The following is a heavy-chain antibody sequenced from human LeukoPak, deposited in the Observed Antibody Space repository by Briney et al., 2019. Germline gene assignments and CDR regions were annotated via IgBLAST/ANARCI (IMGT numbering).Heavy chain of an antibody. D-gene: IGHD3-22*01. CDR2: ISSSSSYT. V-gene: IGHV3-11*05. CDR3: ARDRARYYDSSGSASFDY. CDR1: GFTFSDYY. Sequence: PGGSLGLSCAASGFTFSDYYMSWIRQAPGKGLEWVSYISSSSSYTNYADSVKGRFTISRDNAKNSLYLQMNSLRAEDTAVYYCARDRARYYDSSGSASFDYWGQGTLVTVSS. J-gene: IGHJ4*02.